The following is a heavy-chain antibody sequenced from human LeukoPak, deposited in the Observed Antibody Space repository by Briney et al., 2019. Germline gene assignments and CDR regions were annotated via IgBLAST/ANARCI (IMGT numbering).Heavy chain of an antibody. V-gene: IGHV3-48*04. Sequence: GGSLRLSCAASGFTFSSYSMNWVRQAPGKGLEWVSYISSSSSTIYYADSVKGRFTISRDNAKNSLYLQMNSLRAEDTAVYDCATTRDYSSSWGEYFDYWGQGTLVTVSS. D-gene: IGHD6-13*01. CDR3: ATTRDYSSSWGEYFDY. CDR2: ISSSSSTI. J-gene: IGHJ4*02. CDR1: GFTFSSYS.